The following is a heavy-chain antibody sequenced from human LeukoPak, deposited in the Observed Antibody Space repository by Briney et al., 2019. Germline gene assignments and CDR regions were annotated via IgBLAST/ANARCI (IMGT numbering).Heavy chain of an antibody. J-gene: IGHJ4*02. CDR3: ARDQRGLRGSFNY. V-gene: IGHV3-23*01. CDR2: ISGSGDNR. Sequence: GGSLRLSCAASGFTFSSHAMSWVRQAPGKGLEWVSSISGSGDNRNYADSVKGRFTISRDNSKSTLYLQMHSLRAEDTAVYYCARDQRGLRGSFNYWGQGTLVTVSS. D-gene: IGHD5-12*01. CDR1: GFTFSSHA.